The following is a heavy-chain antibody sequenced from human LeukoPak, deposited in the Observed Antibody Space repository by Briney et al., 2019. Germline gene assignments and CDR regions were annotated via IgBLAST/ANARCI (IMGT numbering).Heavy chain of an antibody. CDR1: GYTFTSYG. V-gene: IGHV1-18*01. CDR3: ARDWGIAAAGTQYYYYYYMDV. Sequence: ASVKVSCKASGYTFTSYGISWVRQAPGQGLEWMGWISAYNGNTNYAQKLQGRVTMTTDTSTSTAYMELRSLRSDDTAVYYCARDWGIAAAGTQYYYYYYMDVWGKGTTVTVSS. D-gene: IGHD6-13*01. J-gene: IGHJ6*03. CDR2: ISAYNGNT.